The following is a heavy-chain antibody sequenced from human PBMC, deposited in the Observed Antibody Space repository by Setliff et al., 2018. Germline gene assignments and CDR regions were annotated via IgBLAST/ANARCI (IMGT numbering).Heavy chain of an antibody. CDR1: GYTFSSYA. CDR2: IIPIFGTA. J-gene: IGHJ6*02. Sequence: ASVKVSCKASGYTFSSYAISWVRQAPGQGLEWMGGIIPIFGTANYAQKFQGRVTMTRNTSISTAYMELSSLRSEDAAVYYCARDVPFWSGYYTGYYYYYGMDVWGQGTTVTVSS. D-gene: IGHD3-3*01. V-gene: IGHV1-69*05. CDR3: ARDVPFWSGYYTGYYYYYGMDV.